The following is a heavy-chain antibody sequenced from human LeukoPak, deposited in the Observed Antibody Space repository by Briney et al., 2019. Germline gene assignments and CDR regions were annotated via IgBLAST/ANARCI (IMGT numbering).Heavy chain of an antibody. Sequence: SETLSLTCTVSGGSISSYYWSWIRQPPGKGLEWIGYIYYSGSTNYNPSLKSRVTISVDTSKNQFSLKLSSVTAADTAVYYCARGFHDMTDYYYMDVWGKGTTVTVSS. V-gene: IGHV4-59*01. CDR1: GGSISSYY. CDR3: ARGFHDMTDYYYMDV. D-gene: IGHD3-9*01. J-gene: IGHJ6*03. CDR2: IYYSGST.